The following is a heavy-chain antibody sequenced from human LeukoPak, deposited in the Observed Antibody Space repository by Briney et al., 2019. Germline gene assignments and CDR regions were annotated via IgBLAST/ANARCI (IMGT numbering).Heavy chain of an antibody. D-gene: IGHD6-19*01. CDR3: ARAGIAVAADFDY. CDR1: GGSISSYY. CDR2: IYYSGST. V-gene: IGHV4-59*01. J-gene: IGHJ4*02. Sequence: SETLSLTCTVSGGSISSYYWSWIRQPPGKGLEWIGYIYYSGSTNYNPSLKSRVTISVDTSKNQFSLKLSSVTAADTAVYYCARAGIAVAADFDYWGQGTLVTVSS.